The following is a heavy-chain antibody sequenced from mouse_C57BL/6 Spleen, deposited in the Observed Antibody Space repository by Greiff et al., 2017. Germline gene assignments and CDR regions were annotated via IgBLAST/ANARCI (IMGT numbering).Heavy chain of an antibody. Sequence: QVQLQPSGAELVKPGASVKLSCKASGYTFTSYWMQWVNQRPGQGLEWIGEIDPSDSYTNYNQTFKGKATLTVDPSSSPAYMQLSSLTSEDSAVYYCARGHYYSMDYWGQGTSVTVSS. CDR2: IDPSDSYT. J-gene: IGHJ4*01. CDR1: GYTFTSYW. CDR3: ARGHYYSMDY. V-gene: IGHV1-50*01.